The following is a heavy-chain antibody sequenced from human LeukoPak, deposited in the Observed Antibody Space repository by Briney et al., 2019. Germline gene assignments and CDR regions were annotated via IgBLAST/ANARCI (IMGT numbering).Heavy chain of an antibody. CDR2: LRGVGDT. J-gene: IGHJ4*02. D-gene: IGHD1-1*01. CDR1: ALTSSKFA. V-gene: IGHV3-23*01. Sequence: GRSLRLSCVASALTSSKFAMSWVRQAPARGREWVSCLRGVGDTFYADSVKGRFTLSRDDSKTKVYLQLNDLGVEDTAVYYCAKASWVSNADAVLWGQGTPVTVSS. CDR3: AKASWVSNADAVL.